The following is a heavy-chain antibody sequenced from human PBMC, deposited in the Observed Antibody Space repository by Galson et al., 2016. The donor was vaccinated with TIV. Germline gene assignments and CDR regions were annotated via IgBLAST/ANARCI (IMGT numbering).Heavy chain of an antibody. CDR2: IDWDDDK. J-gene: IGHJ4*02. Sequence: PALVKPTQTLTLTCTFSGFSLNTSGMRVSWIRQPPGKALEWLARIDWDDDKFYSTSLKSRLTISKDTSKNQVVLRMMNLDPEDTATYFCARSTARGAGIDYWGQGTLVTVSS. D-gene: IGHD3-10*01. CDR3: ARSTARGAGIDY. V-gene: IGHV2-70*04. CDR1: GFSLNTSGMR.